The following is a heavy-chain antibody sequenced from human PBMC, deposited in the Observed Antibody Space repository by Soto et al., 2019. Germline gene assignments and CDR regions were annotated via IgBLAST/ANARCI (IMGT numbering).Heavy chain of an antibody. D-gene: IGHD3-3*01. J-gene: IGHJ6*02. Sequence: GGSLRLSCAASGFTFSSYSMNWVRQAPGKGLEWVSYISSSSSYIYYADSVKGRFTISRDNAKNSLYLQMNSLRAEDTAVYYCARAPYYDFWSGYYYGMDVWGQGTPVTVSS. CDR3: ARAPYYDFWSGYYYGMDV. CDR2: ISSSSSYI. V-gene: IGHV3-21*05. CDR1: GFTFSSYS.